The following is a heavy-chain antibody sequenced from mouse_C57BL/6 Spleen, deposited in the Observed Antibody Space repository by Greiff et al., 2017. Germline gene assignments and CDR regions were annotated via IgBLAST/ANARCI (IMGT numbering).Heavy chain of an antibody. V-gene: IGHV14-1*01. CDR1: GFNIKDYY. J-gene: IGHJ4*01. D-gene: IGHD1-1*01. CDR2: IDPEDGDT. CDR3: TTGYYYGSSSYAMDY. Sequence: EVQLQQSGAELVRPGASVKLSCTASGFNIKDYYMHWVKQRPEQGLEWIGRIDPEDGDTEYAPKFQGKATMTADTSSNTAYLQHSSLTSEDTAVYYCTTGYYYGSSSYAMDYWGQGTSVTVSS.